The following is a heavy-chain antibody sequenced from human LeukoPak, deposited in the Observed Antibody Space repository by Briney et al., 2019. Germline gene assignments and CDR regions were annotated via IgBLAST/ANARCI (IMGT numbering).Heavy chain of an antibody. CDR1: GYTFTNYW. J-gene: IGHJ5*02. CDR2: IYPGDSDT. Sequence: GESLKISCKGSGYTFTNYWIGWVRQMPGKGLEFMGIIYPGDSDTRYSPSFQGQVTISADKSISTAYLQWSSLKASDTAMYYCARRAAAGSYNWFDPWGQGTLVTVSS. V-gene: IGHV5-51*01. CDR3: ARRAAAGSYNWFDP. D-gene: IGHD6-13*01.